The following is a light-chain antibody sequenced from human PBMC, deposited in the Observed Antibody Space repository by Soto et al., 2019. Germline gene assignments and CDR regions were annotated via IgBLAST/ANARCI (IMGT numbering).Light chain of an antibody. CDR1: SSDVGGYNY. V-gene: IGLV2-14*01. CDR3: SSYTSSNTVV. CDR2: EVS. Sequence: QSALTQPASVSGSPGQSITISCTGTSSDVGGYNYVSWYQHHPGKAPKLMIYEVSNRPSGISNRFSGSKSGNTASLTISGLKAEDEADYSCSSYTSSNTVVFSGGTKLTVL. J-gene: IGLJ2*01.